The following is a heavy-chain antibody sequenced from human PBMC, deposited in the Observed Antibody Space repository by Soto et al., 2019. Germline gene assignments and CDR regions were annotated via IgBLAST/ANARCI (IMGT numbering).Heavy chain of an antibody. D-gene: IGHD2-2*03. Sequence: SETLSLTCTVSGGSISSSSYYWGWIRQPPGKGLEWIGSIYYSGSTYYNPSLKSRVTISVDTSKNQFSLKLSSVTAADTAVYYCARLNGYCISTNCHGYYGMDVWGQGTTVTVSS. CDR1: GGSISSSSYY. CDR2: IYYSGST. CDR3: ARLNGYCISTNCHGYYGMDV. V-gene: IGHV4-39*01. J-gene: IGHJ6*02.